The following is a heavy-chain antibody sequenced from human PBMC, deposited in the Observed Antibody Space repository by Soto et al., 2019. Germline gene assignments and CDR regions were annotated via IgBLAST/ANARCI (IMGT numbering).Heavy chain of an antibody. CDR1: GFNFDAYA. V-gene: IGHV3-23*01. J-gene: IGHJ5*02. CDR2: VTATAESA. CDR3: ARGRYYDSPQDL. D-gene: IGHD3-10*01. Sequence: PGGSLRLSCTPFGFNFDAYAMSWVRQAPGKGLEWVSAVTATAESAYYTDSVRGRFITTRDNSDNMLYLQMSSLRVEDTAIYFCARGRYYDSPQDLWGRGTQVTVS.